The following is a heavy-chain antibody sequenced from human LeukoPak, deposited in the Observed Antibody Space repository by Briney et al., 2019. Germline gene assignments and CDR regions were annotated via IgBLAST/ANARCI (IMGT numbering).Heavy chain of an antibody. V-gene: IGHV3-30*14. J-gene: IGHJ4*02. CDR3: ARDRPRGYYGSGYFDY. Sequence: AGGSLRLSCAASGFTFSSYAMHWVRQAPGKGLEWVAVISYDGSNKYYADSVKGRFTISRDNSKNTLDLQMNSLRAEDTAVYYCARDRPRGYYGSGYFDYWGQGTLVTVSS. D-gene: IGHD3-10*01. CDR2: ISYDGSNK. CDR1: GFTFSSYA.